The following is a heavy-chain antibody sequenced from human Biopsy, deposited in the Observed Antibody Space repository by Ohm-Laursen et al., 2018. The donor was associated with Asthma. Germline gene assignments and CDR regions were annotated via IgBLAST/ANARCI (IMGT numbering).Heavy chain of an antibody. J-gene: IGHJ5*02. CDR1: GGSFSGYC. CDR3: ARAGQCSSTSCYNPGWFDP. D-gene: IGHD2-2*01. V-gene: IGHV4-34*01. Sequence: TLSLTCAVYGGSFSGYCWSWIRQPPGKGLEWIGEINHSGSTNYNPSLKSRVTISVDTSKNQFSLKLSSVTAADTAVYYCARAGQCSSTSCYNPGWFDPWGQGTLVTVSS. CDR2: INHSGST.